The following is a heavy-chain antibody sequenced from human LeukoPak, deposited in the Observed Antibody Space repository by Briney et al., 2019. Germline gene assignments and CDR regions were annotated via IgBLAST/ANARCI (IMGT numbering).Heavy chain of an antibody. Sequence: SETLSLTCTVSGGSISSYYWSWIRQPAGKGLEWIGRIYTSGGTNYNPSLKSRVTISVDKSKNQFSLKLSSVTAADTAVYYCARVVAVAGTSYYYYYMDVWGKGTTVTVSS. V-gene: IGHV4-4*07. CDR1: GGSISSYY. CDR3: ARVVAVAGTSYYYYYMDV. CDR2: IYTSGGT. J-gene: IGHJ6*03. D-gene: IGHD6-19*01.